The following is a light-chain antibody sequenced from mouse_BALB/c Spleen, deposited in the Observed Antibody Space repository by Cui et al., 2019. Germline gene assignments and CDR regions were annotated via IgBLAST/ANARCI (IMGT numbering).Light chain of an antibody. CDR2: DTS. V-gene: IGKV4-70*01. J-gene: IGKJ2*01. CDR3: HQRSSYPT. Sequence: QIVPTQFPAIMSASAGEKVTMTCSASSSISYMHWYQQKPGTSPKRCIYDTSKLASGVPARFSGSGSGTSYSLTISSMEAEDAATYYCHQRSSYPTFGGGTKLEIK. CDR1: SSISY.